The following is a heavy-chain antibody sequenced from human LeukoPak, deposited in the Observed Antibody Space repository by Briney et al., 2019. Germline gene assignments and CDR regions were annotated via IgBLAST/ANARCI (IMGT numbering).Heavy chain of an antibody. Sequence: SETLSLTCTVSGGSISSYYWSWIRQPPGKGLEWIGYIYYSGSTNYNPSLKSRVTLSVDPSNNRFSLKVTSVTAADTAIYYCARVVASTSIDFWGQGTLVTVSS. CDR2: IYYSGST. D-gene: IGHD2-15*01. CDR3: ARVVASTSIDF. CDR1: GGSISSYY. J-gene: IGHJ4*02. V-gene: IGHV4-59*08.